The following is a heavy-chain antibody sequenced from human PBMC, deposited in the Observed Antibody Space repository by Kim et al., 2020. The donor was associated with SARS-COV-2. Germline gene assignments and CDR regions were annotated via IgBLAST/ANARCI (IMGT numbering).Heavy chain of an antibody. V-gene: IGHV1-46*01. CDR3: ARETAAAGKTFDY. J-gene: IGHJ4*02. Sequence: TTRFPGRVPMTRETSTSTVFMDLSKLRSDDTAVYYCARETAAAGKTFDYWGQGTLVTVSS. D-gene: IGHD6-13*01.